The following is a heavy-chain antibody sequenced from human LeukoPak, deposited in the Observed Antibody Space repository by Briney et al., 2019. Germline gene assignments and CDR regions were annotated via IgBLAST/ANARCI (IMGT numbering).Heavy chain of an antibody. Sequence: PGGSLRLSCAASGFTFSSYGMHWVRQAPGKGLEWVAFIRYDGSNKYYADSVKGRFTISRDNSKNTLYLQMNSPRAEDTAVYYCAKDMAHGTMVMGFDYWGQGTLVTVSS. CDR2: IRYDGSNK. CDR3: AKDMAHGTMVMGFDY. CDR1: GFTFSSYG. V-gene: IGHV3-30*02. J-gene: IGHJ4*02. D-gene: IGHD3-10*01.